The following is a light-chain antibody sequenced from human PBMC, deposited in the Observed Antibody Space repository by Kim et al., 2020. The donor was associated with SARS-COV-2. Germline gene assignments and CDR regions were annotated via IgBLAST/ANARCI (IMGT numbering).Light chain of an antibody. CDR3: GTWDSSLSAGEV. CDR2: DNN. V-gene: IGLV1-51*01. J-gene: IGLJ2*01. Sequence: QSVLTQPPSVYAAPGQKVTISCSGSSSNIGNNYVSWYQQLPGTAPKLLIYDNNKRPSGIPDRFSGSKSGTSATLGITGLQTGDEADYYCGTWDSSLSAGEVFGGGTQLTVL. CDR1: SSNIGNNY.